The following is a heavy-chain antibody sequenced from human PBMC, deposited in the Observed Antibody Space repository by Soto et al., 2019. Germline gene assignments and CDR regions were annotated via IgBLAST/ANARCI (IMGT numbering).Heavy chain of an antibody. CDR1: GFTFSSYG. Sequence: GGSLRLSCAASGFTFSSYGMHWVRQAPGKGLEWVVVIWHDGSNKYYADSVKGRFTISRDNSKNTLYLQMNSLRAEDTAVYYCARDLEGSYDSSGYFDYWGQGTLVTVSS. J-gene: IGHJ4*02. CDR3: ARDLEGSYDSSGYFDY. V-gene: IGHV3-33*01. CDR2: IWHDGSNK. D-gene: IGHD3-22*01.